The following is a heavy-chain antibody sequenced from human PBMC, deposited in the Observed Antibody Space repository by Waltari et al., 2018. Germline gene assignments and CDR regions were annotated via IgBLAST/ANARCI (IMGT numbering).Heavy chain of an antibody. CDR1: GGSITTRNYH. V-gene: IGHV2-5*01. CDR2: IYWNDDK. CDR3: AHADSSSWYAFDI. D-gene: IGHD6-13*01. J-gene: IGHJ3*02. Sequence: QESGPGLVKTSETLSLTCTGSGGSITTRNYHWGWIRQPPGKALEWLALIYWNDDKRYSPSLKSRLTITKDTSKNQVVLTMTNMDPVDTATYYCAHADSSSWYAFDIWGQGTMVTVSS.